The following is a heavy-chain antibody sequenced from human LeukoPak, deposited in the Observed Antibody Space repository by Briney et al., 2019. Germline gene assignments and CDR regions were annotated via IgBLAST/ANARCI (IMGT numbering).Heavy chain of an antibody. D-gene: IGHD3-10*01. J-gene: IGHJ6*02. CDR2: ISYDGSNK. Sequence: GGSLRLSCVASGFTFSNYWMAWVRQAPGKGLEWVAVISYDGSNKYYADSVKGRFTISRDNSKNTLYLQMNSLRAEDTAVYYCAKTYGSGSYMDVWGQGTTVTVSS. CDR1: GFTFSNYW. V-gene: IGHV3-30*18. CDR3: AKTYGSGSYMDV.